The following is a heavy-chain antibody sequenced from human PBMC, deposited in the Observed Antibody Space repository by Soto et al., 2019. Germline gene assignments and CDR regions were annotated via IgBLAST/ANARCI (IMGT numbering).Heavy chain of an antibody. J-gene: IGHJ6*02. CDR3: AREKVNMIRGVSFYYYYGMDV. CDR1: GFTVSSNY. V-gene: IGHV3-53*01. CDR2: IYSGGST. D-gene: IGHD3-10*01. Sequence: GGSLRLSCAASGFTVSSNYMSWVRQAPGKGLEWVSVIYSGGSTYYADSVKGRFTISRDNSKNTLYLQMNSLRAEDTAVHYCAREKVNMIRGVSFYYYYGMDVWGQGTTVTVSS.